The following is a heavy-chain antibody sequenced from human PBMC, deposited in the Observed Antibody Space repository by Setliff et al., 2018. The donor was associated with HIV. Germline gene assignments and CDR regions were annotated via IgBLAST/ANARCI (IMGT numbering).Heavy chain of an antibody. CDR3: ARGYPGIAVAGLSYYYYYYMDV. J-gene: IGHJ6*03. V-gene: IGHV4-39*07. D-gene: IGHD6-19*01. CDR2: IYYSGST. CDR1: GGSIRSSSYY. Sequence: SETLSLTCTVSGGSIRSSSYYWGWIRQPPGKGLEWIGSIYYSGSTNYNPSLKSRVTISVDTSKNQFSLKLSSVTAADTAVYYCARGYPGIAVAGLSYYYYYYMDVWGKGTTVTVSS.